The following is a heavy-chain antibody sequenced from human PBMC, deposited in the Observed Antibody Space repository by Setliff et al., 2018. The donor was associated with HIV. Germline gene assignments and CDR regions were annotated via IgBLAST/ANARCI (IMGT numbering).Heavy chain of an antibody. Sequence: GVSVKVSCKTSGYSFTNYDINWVRQAAGQGLEWMGWINPNNEKTGYAQKFQGRVTFSKDTSISTAYMELGGLRSDDTAVYYCARNYGADSNYFDYWGQGTLVTVSS. D-gene: IGHD4-17*01. CDR3: ARNYGADSNYFDY. CDR2: INPNNEKT. V-gene: IGHV1-8*03. CDR1: GYSFTNYD. J-gene: IGHJ4*02.